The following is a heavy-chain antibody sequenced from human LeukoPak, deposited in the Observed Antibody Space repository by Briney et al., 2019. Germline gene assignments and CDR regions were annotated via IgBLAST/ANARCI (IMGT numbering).Heavy chain of an antibody. CDR2: ISYDGSNK. V-gene: IGHV3-30-3*01. CDR1: GFTFGSYA. CDR3: ARGGEGYLDY. Sequence: PGRSLRLSCAASGFTFGSYAMHWVRQAPGKGLEWVAVISYDGSNKYYADSVKGRFTISRDNSKNTLYLQMNSLRAEDTAVYYCARGGEGYLDYWGQGTLVTVSS. J-gene: IGHJ4*02.